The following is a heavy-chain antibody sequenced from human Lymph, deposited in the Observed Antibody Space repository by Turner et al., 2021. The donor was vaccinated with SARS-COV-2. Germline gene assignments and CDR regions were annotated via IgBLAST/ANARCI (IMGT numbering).Heavy chain of an antibody. CDR1: GYTFTSHG. D-gene: IGHD6-19*01. CDR2: SSVYKGNT. V-gene: IGHV1-18*01. J-gene: IGHJ4*02. CDR3: ARYTASIEVTGRYFDY. Sequence: QVQLVQSGAEAKKPGASVKVSCKASGYTFTSHGISWVRQAPGQGLEWMGWSSVYKGNTNYAQRLQSRVTMTTDTSTSTAYMKLRSLRSDDTAVYYCARYTASIEVTGRYFDYWGQGTLVTVSS.